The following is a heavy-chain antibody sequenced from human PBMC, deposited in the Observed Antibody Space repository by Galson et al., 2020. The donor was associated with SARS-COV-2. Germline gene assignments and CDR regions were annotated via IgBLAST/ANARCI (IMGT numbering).Heavy chain of an antibody. CDR2: ISYDGSNK. CDR3: ARDAGYYDILRGGMDV. V-gene: IGHV3-33*01. Sequence: TGESLKISCAASGFTFSRYGMHWVRQAPGKGLERVAVISYDGSNKYYADYVKGRFTISRDNSKNTLYLQMNSLRAEDTAVYYCARDAGYYDILRGGMDVWGQGTTVTVSS. CDR1: GFTFSRYG. D-gene: IGHD3-9*01. J-gene: IGHJ6*02.